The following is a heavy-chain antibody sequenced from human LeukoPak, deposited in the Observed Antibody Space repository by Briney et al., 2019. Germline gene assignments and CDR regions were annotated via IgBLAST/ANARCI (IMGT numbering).Heavy chain of an antibody. J-gene: IGHJ3*02. D-gene: IGHD7-27*01. CDR3: ARGSRGDGAAFDI. CDR2: IYYSGST. Sequence: SETLSLTCTVSGGSISSSRYYWGWIRQPPGKGLEWIGSIYYSGSTYYNPSLKSRVTISVDTSKNQFSLKLSSVTAADTAVYYCARGSRGDGAAFDIWGQGTLVTVSS. CDR1: GGSISSSRYY. V-gene: IGHV4-39*07.